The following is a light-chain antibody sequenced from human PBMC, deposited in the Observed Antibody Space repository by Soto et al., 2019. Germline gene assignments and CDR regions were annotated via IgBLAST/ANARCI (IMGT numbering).Light chain of an antibody. Sequence: QAVVTQEPSLTVSPGGTVTLTCASSTGAVTSGYYPNWIQQKPGQAPRPLIYSTSNKHSWTPARFSGSLLGGKAALTLSGVQPEDEADYYCLLYYGGAQVWVFGGGTKLTVL. CDR1: TGAVTSGYY. J-gene: IGLJ3*02. CDR3: LLYYGGAQVWV. V-gene: IGLV7-43*01. CDR2: STS.